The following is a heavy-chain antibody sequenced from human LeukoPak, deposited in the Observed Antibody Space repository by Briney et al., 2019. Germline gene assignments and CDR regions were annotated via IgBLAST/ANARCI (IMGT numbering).Heavy chain of an antibody. D-gene: IGHD2-15*01. CDR2: INAGNGNT. J-gene: IGHJ6*03. CDR3: ARGLYLYYYYYMDV. Sequence: ASVKVSCKASGYTFTSYAMHWVRQAPGQRLEWMGWINAGNGNTKYSQKFQGRVTITRDTSTSTNYMELRSLRSDDTAVYYCARGLYLYYYYYMDVWGKGTTVTVSS. V-gene: IGHV1-3*01. CDR1: GYTFTSYA.